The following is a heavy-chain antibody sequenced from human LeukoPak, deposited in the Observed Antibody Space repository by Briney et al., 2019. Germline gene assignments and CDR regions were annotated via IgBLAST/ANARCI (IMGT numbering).Heavy chain of an antibody. D-gene: IGHD3-22*01. CDR3: TTEYGYDSSGYYPLYFDY. CDR2: ISGSGGST. J-gene: IGHJ4*02. CDR1: GFTFSSYA. V-gene: IGHV3-23*01. Sequence: GGSLRLSCAASGFTFSSYAMSWVRQAPGKGLEWVSAISGSGGSTYYADSVKGRFTISRDNSKNTLYLQMNSLKTEDTAVYYCTTEYGYDSSGYYPLYFDYWGQGTLVTVSS.